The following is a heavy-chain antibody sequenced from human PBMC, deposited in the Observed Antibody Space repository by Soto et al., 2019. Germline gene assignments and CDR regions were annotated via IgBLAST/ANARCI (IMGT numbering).Heavy chain of an antibody. CDR2: IWYDGSNK. V-gene: IGHV3-30*02. CDR3: AKELRGYSYGFDY. J-gene: IGHJ4*02. CDR1: GFTFSSYG. D-gene: IGHD5-18*01. Sequence: GGSLRLSCAASGFTFSSYGMHWVRQAPGKGLEWVAVIWYDGSNKYYADSVKGRFTISRDNSKNTLYLQMNSLRAEDTAVYYCAKELRGYSYGFDYWGQGTLVTVSS.